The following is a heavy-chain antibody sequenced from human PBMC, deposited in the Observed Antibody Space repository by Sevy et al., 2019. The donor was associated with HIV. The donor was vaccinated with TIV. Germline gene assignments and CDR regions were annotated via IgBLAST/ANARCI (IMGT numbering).Heavy chain of an antibody. V-gene: IGHV3-33*08. Sequence: GESLKISCAASGFTFSDYDMHWVRQAPGKGLEWVAVIWYEGSTTYYADSVRGRFTISRDSSNNTLYLQMNSLRADDMAVYYCAATATHLDYWGQGTLVTVSS. J-gene: IGHJ4*02. CDR3: AATATHLDY. CDR1: GFTFSDYD. D-gene: IGHD1-26*01. CDR2: IWYEGSTT.